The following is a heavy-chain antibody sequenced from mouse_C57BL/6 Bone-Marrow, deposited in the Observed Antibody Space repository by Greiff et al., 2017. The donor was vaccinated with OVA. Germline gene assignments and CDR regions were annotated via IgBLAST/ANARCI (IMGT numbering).Heavy chain of an antibody. J-gene: IGHJ4*01. CDR1: GYTFTSYW. Sequence: VQLQQPGAELVKPGASVKLSCKASGYTFTSYWMHWVKQRPGQGLEWIGMIHPNSGSTNYNEKFKSKATLTVDKSSSTAYMQLSSLTSEDSAVYYCARWRGYYYGSSAYYYAMDYWGQGTSVTVSS. CDR3: ARWRGYYYGSSAYYYAMDY. CDR2: IHPNSGST. V-gene: IGHV1-64*01. D-gene: IGHD1-1*01.